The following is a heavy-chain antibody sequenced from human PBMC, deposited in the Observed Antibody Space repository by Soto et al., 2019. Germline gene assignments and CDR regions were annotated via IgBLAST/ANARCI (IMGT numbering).Heavy chain of an antibody. CDR2: ISGSGGST. V-gene: IGHV3-23*01. J-gene: IGHJ6*02. CDR3: AKDKLGDYYYYGMDV. CDR1: GVSFSGYS. D-gene: IGHD3-10*01. Sequence: WGALRLSCAASGVSFSGYSLSWVRQAPGKGLEWVSAISGSGGSTYYADSVKGRFTISRDNSKNTLYLQMNSLRAEDTAVYYCAKDKLGDYYYYGMDVWGQGTTVTVSS.